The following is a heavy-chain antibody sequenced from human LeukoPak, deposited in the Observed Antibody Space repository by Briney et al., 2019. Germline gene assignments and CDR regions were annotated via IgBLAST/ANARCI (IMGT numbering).Heavy chain of an antibody. CDR2: ISPYNGDT. CDR3: ARGRAGCSSTSCYAGYYYYGMDV. D-gene: IGHD2-2*01. Sequence: GASVKVSCKASGYTFTSYGISWVRQAPGQGLEWMGWISPYNGDTDYAQKLQGRVTMTTDTSTSTAYMELRSLRSDDTAVYYCARGRAGCSSTSCYAGYYYYGMDVWGQGTTVTVSS. CDR1: GYTFTSYG. J-gene: IGHJ6*02. V-gene: IGHV1-18*01.